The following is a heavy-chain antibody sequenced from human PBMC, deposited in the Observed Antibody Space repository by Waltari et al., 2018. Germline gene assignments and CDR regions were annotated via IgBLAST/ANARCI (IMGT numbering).Heavy chain of an antibody. Sequence: QVQLVQSGAEVKKPGASVKVSCKASGYTFTGYYMHWVRQAPGQGLEWMGRINPNSGGTNYAGKYEDKVALTRDTSINPAYMGRSRLRSDDTAVYYCARSGSISPTTDYWGQGTLVTGSS. CDR3: ARSGSISPTTDY. V-gene: IGHV1-2*06. CDR1: GYTFTGYY. CDR2: INPNSGGT. D-gene: IGHD2-15*01. J-gene: IGHJ4*02.